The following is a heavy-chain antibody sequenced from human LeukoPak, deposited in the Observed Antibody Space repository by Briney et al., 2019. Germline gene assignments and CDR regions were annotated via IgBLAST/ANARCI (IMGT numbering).Heavy chain of an antibody. Sequence: GASVKVSCKASGFTFTTYDINWVRQATGQGLEWMGWMNPNSGNTSYAQKFQGRVTMTRNTSISTAYMELSSLRSEDTAVYYCARGPNKYDGGNSGSAWFDPWGQGTLVTVSS. CDR2: MNPNSGNT. J-gene: IGHJ5*02. V-gene: IGHV1-8*01. D-gene: IGHD4-23*01. CDR1: GFTFTTYD. CDR3: ARGPNKYDGGNSGSAWFDP.